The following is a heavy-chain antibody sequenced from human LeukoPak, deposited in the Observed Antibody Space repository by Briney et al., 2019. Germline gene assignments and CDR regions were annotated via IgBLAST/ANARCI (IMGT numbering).Heavy chain of an antibody. CDR2: IYYSGST. V-gene: IGHV4-39*07. CDR1: GGSISSSSYY. CDR3: ARGEQQPGKFDY. Sequence: SETLSPTCTVSGGSISSSSYYWGWIRQPPGKGLEWIGSIYYSGSTYYNPSLKSRVTISVDTSKNQFSLKLSSVTAADTAVYYCARGEQQPGKFDYWGQGTLVTVSS. J-gene: IGHJ4*02. D-gene: IGHD6-13*01.